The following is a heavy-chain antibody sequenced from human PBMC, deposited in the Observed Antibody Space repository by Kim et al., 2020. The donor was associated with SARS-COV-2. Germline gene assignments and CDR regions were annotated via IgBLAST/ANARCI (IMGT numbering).Heavy chain of an antibody. CDR2: MSYDGSNT. CDR1: GFTFSNYA. CDR3: AKDATAMARGVNSNYFQ. Sequence: GGSLRLSCAASGFTFSNYAIHWVRQAPGKGLEWVALMSYDGSNTSYADSVKGRFTISRDNSKNKVLLHMNSLRGEDTAVYYCAKDATAMARGVNSNYFQ. J-gene: IGHJ1*01. D-gene: IGHD3-10*01. V-gene: IGHV3-30*18.